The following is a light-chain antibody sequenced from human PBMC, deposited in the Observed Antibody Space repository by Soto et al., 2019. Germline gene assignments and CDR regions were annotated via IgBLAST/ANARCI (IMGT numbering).Light chain of an antibody. CDR3: QQYYSYPRT. J-gene: IGKJ1*01. CDR1: HDISTF. V-gene: IGKV1-9*01. Sequence: DIQLTQSPSLLSASIGDRVTITCRASHDISTFLAWYHQKPGKAPKLLIYAAYNLQSGVPSRFSGSGSGTDFTLTISCLQSEDFATYYCQQYYSYPRTFGQGTKVDI. CDR2: AAY.